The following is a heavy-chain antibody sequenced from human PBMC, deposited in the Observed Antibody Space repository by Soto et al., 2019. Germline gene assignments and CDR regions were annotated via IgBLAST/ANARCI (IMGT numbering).Heavy chain of an antibody. CDR2: ITGSGGNT. CDR1: GLTFSNYA. D-gene: IGHD1-7*01. J-gene: IGHJ4*02. Sequence: GGSLRLSCAASGLTFSNYAMSWVRQAPGKGLEWVSAITGSGGNTFYADAVKGRFTISRDNSKNTLYLQINSLRAEDTAVYYCAKVGTTVYWGQGTLVTVSS. CDR3: AKVGTTVY. V-gene: IGHV3-23*01.